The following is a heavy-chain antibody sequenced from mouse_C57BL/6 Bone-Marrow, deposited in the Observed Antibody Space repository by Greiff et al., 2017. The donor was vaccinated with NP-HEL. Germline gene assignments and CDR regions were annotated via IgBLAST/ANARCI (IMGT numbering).Heavy chain of an antibody. J-gene: IGHJ3*01. CDR3: ARSAYSPGAY. CDR1: GFNIKHYY. V-gene: IGHV14-2*01. D-gene: IGHD2-12*01. CDR2: IDPEDGET. Sequence: VQLKQSGAELVKPGASVKLSCTASGFNIKHYYMHWVKQRTEQGLEWIGRIDPEDGETKYAPKFQGKATITADTSSNTAYLQLSSLTSEDTAVYYCARSAYSPGAYWGQGTLVTVSA.